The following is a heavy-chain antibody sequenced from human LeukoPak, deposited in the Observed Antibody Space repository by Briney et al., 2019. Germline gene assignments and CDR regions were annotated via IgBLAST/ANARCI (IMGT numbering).Heavy chain of an antibody. CDR1: GFTFSTYW. CDR3: ARAYIIDY. D-gene: IGHD1-14*01. Sequence: GGSLRLTCAASGFTFSTYWMTWVRQAPGKGLEWVANIKQDGSEKNYVDSVKGRFTISRDNAKNSLYLQMNSLRVDDTAVYYCARAYIIDYGGQGALVTVSS. V-gene: IGHV3-7*01. CDR2: IKQDGSEK. J-gene: IGHJ4*02.